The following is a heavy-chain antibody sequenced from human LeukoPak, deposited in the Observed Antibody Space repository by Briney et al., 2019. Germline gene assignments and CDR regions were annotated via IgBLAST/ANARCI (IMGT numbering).Heavy chain of an antibody. CDR1: GYTFTSYD. Sequence: ASVKVSCKASGYTFTSYDINWVRQATGQGLEWMGWMNPNSGNTGYAQKFQGRVTMTRNTSISTAYMELSSLRSEDTAVYYCARQGHYYDSSGYPYYYYYMDVWGKGTTVTVSS. D-gene: IGHD3-22*01. CDR2: MNPNSGNT. V-gene: IGHV1-8*01. J-gene: IGHJ6*03. CDR3: ARQGHYYDSSGYPYYYYYMDV.